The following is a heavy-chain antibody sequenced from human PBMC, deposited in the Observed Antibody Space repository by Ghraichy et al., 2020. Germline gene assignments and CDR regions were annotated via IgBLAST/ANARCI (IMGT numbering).Heavy chain of an antibody. CDR2: ISSSGRRI. Sequence: GGSLRLSCVGSGFSFSGYGMNWVRQSPGKGLEWISYISSSGRRIFYADSVKGRFTISRDNAKDSLSLQMNSLRDEATAVYFCARTARVVRFDYYDGMDVWGQGTTVTVSS. J-gene: IGHJ6*02. V-gene: IGHV3-48*02. D-gene: IGHD4-23*01. CDR3: ARTARVVRFDYYDGMDV. CDR1: GFSFSGYG.